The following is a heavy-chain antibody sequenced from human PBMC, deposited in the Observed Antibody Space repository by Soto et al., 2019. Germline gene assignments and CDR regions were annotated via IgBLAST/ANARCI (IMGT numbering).Heavy chain of an antibody. CDR3: AKGRYSSGWERPHYYYGMDV. J-gene: IGHJ6*02. CDR2: ISGSGGST. Sequence: HPGGSLRLSCAASGFTFSSYAMSWVRQAPGKGLEWVSAISGSGGSTYYADSVKGRFTISRDNSKNTLYLQMNSLRAEDTAVYYCAKGRYSSGWERPHYYYGMDVCGQWTTVTVSS. D-gene: IGHD6-19*01. CDR1: GFTFSSYA. V-gene: IGHV3-23*01.